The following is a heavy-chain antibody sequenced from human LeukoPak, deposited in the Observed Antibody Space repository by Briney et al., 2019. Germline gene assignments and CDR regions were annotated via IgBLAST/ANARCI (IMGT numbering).Heavy chain of an antibody. V-gene: IGHV3-7*01. CDR1: GFTFSSYW. CDR3: ARQALAPYYYGMDV. Sequence: PGGSLRLSCAASGFTFSSYWMSWVRQAPGKGLEWVANIKQDGSEKYYVDSVKGRFTISRDNAKNSLYLQMNSLRAEDTAVYYCARQALAPYYYGMDVWGQGTTVTVSS. J-gene: IGHJ6*02. CDR2: IKQDGSEK. D-gene: IGHD1-1*01.